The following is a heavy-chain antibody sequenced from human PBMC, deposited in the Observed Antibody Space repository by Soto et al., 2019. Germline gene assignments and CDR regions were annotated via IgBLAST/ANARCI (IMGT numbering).Heavy chain of an antibody. D-gene: IGHD1-1*01. CDR3: ASGLTRGTFDY. J-gene: IGHJ4*02. Sequence: QVQLVQSGAEVKKPGASVKVSCKASGYTFTSYYMHWVRQAPGQGLEWMGIINPSGGSTSYAQKFQVRVTMTRDTPTSTVDMELSSLRSEDTAVYYCASGLTRGTFDYWGQGNLVTVSS. CDR1: GYTFTSYY. V-gene: IGHV1-46*01. CDR2: INPSGGST.